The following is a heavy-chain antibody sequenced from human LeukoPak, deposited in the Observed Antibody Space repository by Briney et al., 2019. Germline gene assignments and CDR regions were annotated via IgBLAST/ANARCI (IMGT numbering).Heavy chain of an antibody. CDR2: IIPIFGTA. CDR3: ARTAIKGPYYYMDV. J-gene: IGHJ6*03. CDR1: GGTFSSYA. Sequence: SVKVSCKASGGTFSSYAISWVRQAPGQGLEWMGRIIPIFGTANYAQKFQDRVTITADKSTSTAYMELSSLRSEDTAVYYCARTAIKGPYYYMDVWGKGTTVTVSS. V-gene: IGHV1-69*06.